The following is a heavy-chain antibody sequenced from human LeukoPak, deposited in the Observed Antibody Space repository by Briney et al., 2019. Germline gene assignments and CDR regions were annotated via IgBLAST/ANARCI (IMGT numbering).Heavy chain of an antibody. D-gene: IGHD6-13*01. V-gene: IGHV4-34*01. CDR2: INHSGST. Sequence: SETLSLTCAVYGGSFSGYYWSWIRQPPGKGLEWIGEINHSGSTNYNPSLKSRVTISVDTSKNQFSLKLSSVTAADTAVHYCARGPGVAAAMGPPYYYYYYGMDVWGQGTTVTVSS. CDR1: GGSFSGYY. CDR3: ARGPGVAAAMGPPYYYYYYGMDV. J-gene: IGHJ6*01.